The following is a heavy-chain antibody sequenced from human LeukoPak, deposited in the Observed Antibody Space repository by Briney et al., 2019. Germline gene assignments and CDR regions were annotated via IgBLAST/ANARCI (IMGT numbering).Heavy chain of an antibody. V-gene: IGHV1-8*01. D-gene: IGHD3-16*01. CDR2: MNPNSGNT. CDR1: GYTFTSYD. CDR3: ARAEDWMITFGGVRFGY. Sequence: GASVKVSCKASGYTFTSYDINWVRQATGQGLEWMGWMNPNSGNTGYAQKFQGRVTTTRNTSISTAYMELSSLRSEDTAVYYCARAEDWMITFGGVRFGYWGQGTLVTVSS. J-gene: IGHJ4*02.